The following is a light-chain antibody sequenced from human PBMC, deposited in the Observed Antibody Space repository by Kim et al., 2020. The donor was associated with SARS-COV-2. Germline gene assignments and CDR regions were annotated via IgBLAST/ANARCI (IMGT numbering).Light chain of an antibody. CDR3: QAWDSRTAV. Sequence: SYELTQPPSVSVSPGQTASITCSGDKLGDKYACWYQQKPGQSPVLVIYQDSKRPSGIPERFSGSNSGNTATLTISGTPAMDEADYYCQAWDSRTAVFGGG. CDR1: KLGDKY. CDR2: QDS. J-gene: IGLJ3*02. V-gene: IGLV3-1*01.